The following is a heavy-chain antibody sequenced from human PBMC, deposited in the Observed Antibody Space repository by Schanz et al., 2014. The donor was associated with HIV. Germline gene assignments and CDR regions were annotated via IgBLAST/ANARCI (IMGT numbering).Heavy chain of an antibody. D-gene: IGHD1-26*01. CDR1: GHIFTGYL. CDR3: ARGPKWEGLMDV. J-gene: IGHJ6*02. CDR2: MNPNSGHT. Sequence: QVQLVQSGAEVKEPGASVKVSCKPYGHIFTGYLMHWVRQAPGQGLEWMGWMNPNSGHTGYAQKFQGRVDMTRDTSISTAYLEVDSLKSEDTAVYYCARGPKWEGLMDVWGQGTTVIVSS. V-gene: IGHV1-8*02.